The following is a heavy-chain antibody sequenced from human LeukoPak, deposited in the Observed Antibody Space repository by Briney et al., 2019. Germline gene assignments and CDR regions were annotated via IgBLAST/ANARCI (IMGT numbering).Heavy chain of an antibody. CDR3: ARAYGGNSIGY. V-gene: IGHV1-8*03. CDR2: MNPNSGDT. CDR1: GYTFTSYD. D-gene: IGHD4-23*01. J-gene: IGHJ4*02. Sequence: ASVKVSCKASGYTFTSYDLNWVRQATGQGFEWMGWMNPNSGDTGYAPKFQGRVTITRNTSLTTAYMELSGLRSEDTAVYYCARAYGGNSIGYWGQGTLVTVSS.